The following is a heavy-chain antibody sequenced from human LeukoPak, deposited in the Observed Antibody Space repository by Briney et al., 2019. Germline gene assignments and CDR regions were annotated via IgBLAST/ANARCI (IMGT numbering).Heavy chain of an antibody. CDR2: VSSSGRT. CDR3: ASLSSPLRSTDY. Sequence: SETLSLTCTVSGDSISSGSFYWSWIRQAAGKGLEWIGRVSSSGRTNYNPSLKSRVTISVDTSKNQFSLKLSSVTAADTAVYYCASLSSPLRSTDYWGQGTLVTVSS. CDR1: GDSISSGSFY. J-gene: IGHJ4*02. V-gene: IGHV4-61*02. D-gene: IGHD2-2*01.